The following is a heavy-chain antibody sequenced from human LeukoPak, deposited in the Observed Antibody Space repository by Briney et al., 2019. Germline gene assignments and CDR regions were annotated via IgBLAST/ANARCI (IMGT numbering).Heavy chain of an antibody. D-gene: IGHD2-2*01. V-gene: IGHV3-30*04. CDR2: ISYDGSNE. CDR1: GFTFSSYV. Sequence: GGSLRLSCAASGFTFSSYVMHWVRQAPGKGLEWVAIISYDGSNEYYADSVKGRFTISRDNSKNTLYLQMNSLRAADTAVYYCATLDIVVVPAAPFWFDPWGQGTLVTVSS. J-gene: IGHJ5*02. CDR3: ATLDIVVVPAAPFWFDP.